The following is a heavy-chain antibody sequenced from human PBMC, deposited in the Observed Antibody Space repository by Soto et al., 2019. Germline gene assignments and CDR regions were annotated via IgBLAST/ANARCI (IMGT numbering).Heavy chain of an antibody. CDR2: ISYDGSNK. J-gene: IGHJ4*02. CDR1: GFTFSSYG. V-gene: IGHV3-30*18. D-gene: IGHD4-17*01. CDR3: AKVLPTVATNHFFDY. Sequence: QVQLVESGGGVVQPGRSLRLSCAASGFTFSSYGMHWVRQAPGKGLEWVAGISYDGSNKYYADSVKGRFTISRDNSKNTLYLQMNSLRAEDTAVYYCAKVLPTVATNHFFDYWGQGTLVTVSS.